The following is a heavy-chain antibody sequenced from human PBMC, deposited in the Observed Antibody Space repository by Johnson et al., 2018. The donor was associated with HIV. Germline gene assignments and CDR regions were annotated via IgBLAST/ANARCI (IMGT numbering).Heavy chain of an antibody. CDR3: AREGTLGAFDI. J-gene: IGHJ3*02. CDR2: ISYDGSNK. V-gene: IGHV3-30-3*01. D-gene: IGHD1-1*01. Sequence: QMLLVESGGGVVQPGRSLRLSCAASGFTFSSYWMSWVRQAPGKGLEWVAVISYDGSNKYYADSVKGRFTISRDNSKNTLYLQMNSLRAEDTAVYYCAREGTLGAFDIWGQGTMVTVSS. CDR1: GFTFSSYW.